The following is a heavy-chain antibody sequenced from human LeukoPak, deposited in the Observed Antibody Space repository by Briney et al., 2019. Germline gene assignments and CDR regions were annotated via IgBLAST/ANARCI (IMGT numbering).Heavy chain of an antibody. CDR2: IYYSGST. D-gene: IGHD2-2*01. V-gene: IGHV4-30-4*08. Sequence: SETLSLTCTVSGGSISSGDYYWSWIRQPPGKGLEWIGYIYYSGSTYYNPSLKSRVTISVDTSKNQFSLKLSSVTAADTAVYYCARGTVVPAALGADFQHWGQGTLVTVSS. J-gene: IGHJ1*01. CDR3: ARGTVVPAALGADFQH. CDR1: GGSISSGDYY.